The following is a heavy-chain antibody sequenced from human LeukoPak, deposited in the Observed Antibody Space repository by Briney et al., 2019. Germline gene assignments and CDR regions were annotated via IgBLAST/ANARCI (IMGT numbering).Heavy chain of an antibody. J-gene: IGHJ4*02. V-gene: IGHV4-61*02. CDR2: FYASGTT. Sequence: SETLSLTCTVSGDSISTGSYYWNWIRQPAGRGLEWIGRFYASGTTNTSPSLKSRVTMSVDTSKNQFSLKLSSVTAADTAVYYCAKDSSTWGNLAGHFDSWGQGTLVTVSS. CDR3: AKDSSTWGNLAGHFDS. D-gene: IGHD6-13*01. CDR1: GDSISTGSYY.